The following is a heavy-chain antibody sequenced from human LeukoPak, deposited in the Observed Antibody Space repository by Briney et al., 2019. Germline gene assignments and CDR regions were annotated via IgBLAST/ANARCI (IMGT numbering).Heavy chain of an antibody. CDR3: AISDSSWYDEYFQH. CDR1: GFTFSSYA. Sequence: GGSLRLSCAASGFTFSSYAMSWVRQAPGKGLEWVSAISGSGGSTYYADSVKGRFTISRDNSKNTLYLQMNSLRAEDTAVYYCAISDSSWYDEYFQHWGQGTLVTVSS. D-gene: IGHD6-13*01. V-gene: IGHV3-23*01. CDR2: ISGSGGST. J-gene: IGHJ1*01.